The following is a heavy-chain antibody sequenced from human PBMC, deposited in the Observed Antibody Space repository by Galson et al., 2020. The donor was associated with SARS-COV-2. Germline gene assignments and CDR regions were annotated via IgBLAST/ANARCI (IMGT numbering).Heavy chain of an antibody. CDR1: GYTLTELS. CDR2: FDPEDGET. J-gene: IGHJ5*02. D-gene: IGHD1-1*01. V-gene: IGHV1-24*01. CDR3: ASNSPLEPRSSWFDP. Sequence: ASVKVSCKVSGYTLTELSMHWVPQAPGKGLEWMGGFDPEDGETIYAQKFQGRVTMTEDTSTDTAYMELSSLRSEDTAVYYCASNSPLEPRSSWFDPWGQGTLVTVSS.